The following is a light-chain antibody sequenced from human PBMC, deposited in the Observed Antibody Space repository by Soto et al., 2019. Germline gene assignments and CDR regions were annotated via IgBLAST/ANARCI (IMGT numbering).Light chain of an antibody. CDR2: DIT. Sequence: QSVLTQPPSVSGAPGQWVTISCTGSSXNFGAGFDVHWYQQLPGTGPKLLIYDITNRPSGVPDRFSGSKSGTSASLAITGLQAEDEAVYYCQSYDRSLSGYVLGTGTKVTVL. CDR1: SXNFGAGFD. CDR3: QSYDRSLSGYV. V-gene: IGLV1-40*01. J-gene: IGLJ1*01.